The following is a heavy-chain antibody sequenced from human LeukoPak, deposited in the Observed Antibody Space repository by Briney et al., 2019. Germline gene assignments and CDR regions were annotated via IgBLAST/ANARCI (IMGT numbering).Heavy chain of an antibody. Sequence: GRSLRLSCAASGFTFSTYAMHWARQAPGKGLEWVAVISYDGRNKYCADSVKGRFAITRDNSNNMLYLQMNSLRAEDTAVYYCAREDFDYWGQGTLVTVSS. CDR2: ISYDGRNK. V-gene: IGHV3-30*09. CDR3: AREDFDY. J-gene: IGHJ4*02. CDR1: GFTFSTYA.